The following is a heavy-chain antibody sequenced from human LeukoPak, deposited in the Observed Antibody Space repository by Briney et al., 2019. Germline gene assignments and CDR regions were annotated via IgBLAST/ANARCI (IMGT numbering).Heavy chain of an antibody. CDR2: IGTSSTTI. J-gene: IGHJ4*02. CDR1: GFTFSSYT. D-gene: IGHD2-21*01. Sequence: PGGSLRLSCAASGFTFSSYTMNWVRQPPGKGLEWVSNIGTSSTTIYYADSVKGRFTISRDNAKNSLYLQMNGLRAEDTAVYYCARGGGYCGGDCYGIDYWGQGTLVTVSS. V-gene: IGHV3-48*04. CDR3: ARGGGYCGGDCYGIDY.